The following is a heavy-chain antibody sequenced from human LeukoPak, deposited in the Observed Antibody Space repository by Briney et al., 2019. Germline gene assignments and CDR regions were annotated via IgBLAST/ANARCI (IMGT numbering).Heavy chain of an antibody. CDR3: AKGVYQLDMEVFDY. J-gene: IGHJ4*02. V-gene: IGHV3-23*01. D-gene: IGHD2-2*01. Sequence: GGSLRLSCAASGFSFNDYYMSWIREAPGKGLEWVSAISGSGGSTYYADSVKGRFTISRDNSKNTLYLQMNSLRAEDTAVYYCAKGVYQLDMEVFDYWGQGTLVTVSS. CDR1: GFSFNDYY. CDR2: ISGSGGST.